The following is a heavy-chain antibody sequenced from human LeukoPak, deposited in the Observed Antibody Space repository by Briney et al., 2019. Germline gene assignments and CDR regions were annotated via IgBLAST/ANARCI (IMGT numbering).Heavy chain of an antibody. CDR1: GLTFSNYW. CDR2: INQYGSEK. J-gene: IGHJ4*02. D-gene: IGHD3-16*01. Sequence: GGSLRLSCAASGLTFSNYWMTWVRQAPGKGLEWVASINQYGSEKYYVDSVKGRFTISRDNAKNSVSLQMNSLRAEDTAVYFCARSLGGDWGQGTLVTVSS. CDR3: ARSLGGD. V-gene: IGHV3-7*01.